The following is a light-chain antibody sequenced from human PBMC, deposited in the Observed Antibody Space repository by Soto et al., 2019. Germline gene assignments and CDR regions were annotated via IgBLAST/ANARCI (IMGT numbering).Light chain of an antibody. Sequence: EIVLTQSPATLSLSPGDRATLSCRASQSVGSYLGWYQQRPGQEHRLLIYDASNRANSIPARFSGSGSGKDFTLTISSLEPEDFAVYYCQQRSDWPSTFGGGTKVEIK. J-gene: IGKJ4*01. V-gene: IGKV3-11*01. CDR3: QQRSDWPST. CDR2: DAS. CDR1: QSVGSY.